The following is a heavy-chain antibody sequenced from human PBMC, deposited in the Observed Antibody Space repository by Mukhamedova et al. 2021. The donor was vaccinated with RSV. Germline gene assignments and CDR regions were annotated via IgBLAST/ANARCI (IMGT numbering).Heavy chain of an antibody. CDR3: ATVPLPDY. J-gene: IGHJ4*02. D-gene: IGHD1-26*01. CDR2: FDPEDGET. V-gene: IGHV1-24*01. Sequence: GKGLEWMGGFDPEDGETIYAQKFQGRVTMTEDTSTDTAYMELSSLRSEDTAVYYCATVPLPDYWVQGTLVTVSS.